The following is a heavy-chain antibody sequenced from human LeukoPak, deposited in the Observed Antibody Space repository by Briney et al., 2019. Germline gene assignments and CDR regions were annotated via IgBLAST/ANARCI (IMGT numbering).Heavy chain of an antibody. Sequence: PGGSLRLSCAASGFTSTNYGMSWVRQAPRRGLEWVSAISRDGGDTFYADSVKGRFTISRDNSKNTVYLQMNSLRAEDTALYYCAKLGHTSGYYARHSDYWGQGTLVTVSS. CDR3: AKLGHTSGYYARHSDY. D-gene: IGHD3-22*01. V-gene: IGHV3-23*01. CDR1: GFTSTNYG. J-gene: IGHJ4*02. CDR2: ISRDGGDT.